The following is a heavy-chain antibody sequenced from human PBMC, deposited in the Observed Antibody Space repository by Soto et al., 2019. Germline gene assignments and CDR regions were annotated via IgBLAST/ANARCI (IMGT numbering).Heavy chain of an antibody. D-gene: IGHD3-16*02. J-gene: IGHJ4*02. CDR2: ISGSGGST. CDR3: AKTDTWGSHRYFDY. V-gene: IGHV3-23*01. Sequence: GGSLRLSCAASGFTFSSYAMSWVRQAPWKGLEWVSAISGSGGSTYYADSVKGRFTISRDNSKNTLYLQMNSLRAEDTAVYYCAKTDTWGSHRYFDYWGQGTLVTVSS. CDR1: GFTFSSYA.